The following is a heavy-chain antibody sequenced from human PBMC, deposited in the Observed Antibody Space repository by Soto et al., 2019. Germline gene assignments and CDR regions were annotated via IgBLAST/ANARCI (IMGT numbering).Heavy chain of an antibody. Sequence: ASVKVSCKASGYTFTSYGISWVRQAPGQGLEWMGRISACNDNTNYAQKLQGRVTMTTDTSASTAYMELSSLRSEDTAVYYCARESGYPLDYWGQGTLVTVSS. D-gene: IGHD3-22*01. CDR2: ISACNDNT. CDR3: ARESGYPLDY. V-gene: IGHV1-18*01. J-gene: IGHJ4*02. CDR1: GYTFTSYG.